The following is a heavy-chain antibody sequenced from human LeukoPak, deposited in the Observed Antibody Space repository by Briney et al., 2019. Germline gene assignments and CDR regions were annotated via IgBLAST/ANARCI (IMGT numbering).Heavy chain of an antibody. J-gene: IGHJ5*02. Sequence: PSETLSLTCDVYGGSFSGYYWSWIRQPPEKGLEWIGEINHSGSTNYNPSLKSRVTISVDTSKNQFSLKLSSVTAADTAVYYCARGRRWTVVVPPALNSRSRATKWFDPWGQGTLVTVSS. V-gene: IGHV4-34*01. CDR2: INHSGST. CDR1: GGSFSGYY. CDR3: ARGRRWTVVVPPALNSRSRATKWFDP. D-gene: IGHD2-2*01.